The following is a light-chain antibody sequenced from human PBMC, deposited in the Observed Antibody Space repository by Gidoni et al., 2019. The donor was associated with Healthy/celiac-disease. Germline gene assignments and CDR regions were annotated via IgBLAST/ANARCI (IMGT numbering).Light chain of an antibody. CDR2: GAA. V-gene: IGKV3-15*01. Sequence: EIVMPQSPPTLSVSPGERATLSCRAIQSSSSNLAWYQQKPGQAPRLLIYGAATRATGIPARFSGSGSGTEFTLTISSLQSEDFSVYYCQQYNNWPWTFGQGTKVEIK. CDR1: QSSSSN. CDR3: QQYNNWPWT. J-gene: IGKJ1*01.